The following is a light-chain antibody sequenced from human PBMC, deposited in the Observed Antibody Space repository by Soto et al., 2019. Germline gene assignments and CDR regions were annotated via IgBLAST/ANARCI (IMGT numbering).Light chain of an antibody. V-gene: IGKV3-20*01. CDR3: QQFATSPT. CDR1: QSFTSSY. J-gene: IGKJ4*01. CDR2: GAS. Sequence: EIVLTQSPGTLSLSPGERATLSCRASQSFTSSYLAWYQQKPGQAPRLLMYGASRRATGIPDRFSGSGSGTDFTLTISRLEPEDFAVYYCQQFATSPTFGGGTKVEIK.